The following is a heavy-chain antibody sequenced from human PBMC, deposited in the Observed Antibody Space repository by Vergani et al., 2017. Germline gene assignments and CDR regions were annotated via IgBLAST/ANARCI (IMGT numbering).Heavy chain of an antibody. V-gene: IGHV1-18*04. CDR3: ARGIAGYCSGGSCQKAGYYYYMYV. Sequence: QVQLVQSGAEVKKPGASVKVSCKASGYTFTSYGISWVRQAPGQGLEWMGWISAYNGNTNYAQKLQGRVTMSTDTSTSTAYMELRSLRSDDTAVYYCARGIAGYCSGGSCQKAGYYYYMYVWGKGP. CDR1: GYTFTSYG. CDR2: ISAYNGNT. J-gene: IGHJ6*03. D-gene: IGHD2-15*01.